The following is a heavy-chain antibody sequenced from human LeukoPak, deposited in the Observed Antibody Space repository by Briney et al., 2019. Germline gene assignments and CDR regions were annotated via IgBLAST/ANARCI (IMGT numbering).Heavy chain of an antibody. Sequence: SETLSLTCTVSGGSISSYYWSWIRQPPGEGLEWIGYIYYSGSTYYNPSLKSRVTISVDTSKNQFSLKLSSVTAADTAVYYCARGHDAFDIWGQGTMVTVSS. V-gene: IGHV4-59*12. CDR3: ARGHDAFDI. CDR2: IYYSGST. CDR1: GGSISSYY. J-gene: IGHJ3*02.